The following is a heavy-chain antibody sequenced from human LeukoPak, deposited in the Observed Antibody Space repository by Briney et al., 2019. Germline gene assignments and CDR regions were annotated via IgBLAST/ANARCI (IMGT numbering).Heavy chain of an antibody. CDR1: GGSFSGYY. CDR2: INHSGST. V-gene: IGHV4-34*01. J-gene: IGHJ5*02. Sequence: SETLSLTCAVYGGSFSGYYWSWIRQPPGKGLEWIGEINHSGSTNYNPSLKSRVTISVDTSKNQFSLKLSSVTAADTAVYYCARVGGYSYGYFGWVDPWGQGTLVSVSS. D-gene: IGHD5-18*01. CDR3: ARVGGYSYGYFGWVDP.